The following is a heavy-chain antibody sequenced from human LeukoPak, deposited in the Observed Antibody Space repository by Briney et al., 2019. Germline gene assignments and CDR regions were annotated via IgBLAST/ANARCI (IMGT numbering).Heavy chain of an antibody. CDR2: IYHSGST. D-gene: IGHD1/OR15-1a*01. V-gene: IGHV4-38-2*01. CDR1: VHFIKREYY. Sequence: SETQSLPCAVSVHFIKREYYLGWLRQPPGKGLEWIGSIYHSGSTYYNPSLKSRVTILVDTSKNQFSLKLSSVTAADTAVYYCARAYRTIDYWGQGTLVTVSS. CDR3: ARAYRTIDY. J-gene: IGHJ4*02.